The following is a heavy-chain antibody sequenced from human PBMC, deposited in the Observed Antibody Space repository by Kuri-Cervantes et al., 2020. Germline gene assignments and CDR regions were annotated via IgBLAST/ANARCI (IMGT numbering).Heavy chain of an antibody. CDR1: GFTFSSYS. J-gene: IGHJ4*02. CDR3: AKATYYYDSSGYLLD. Sequence: GGSLRLSCAASGFTFSSYSMNWVRQAPGKGLEWVSSISSSSSYIYYADSVKGRFTISRDNAKNSLYLQMNSLRTEDTALYYCAKATYYYDSSGYLLDWGQGTLVTVSS. D-gene: IGHD3-22*01. CDR2: ISSSSSYI. V-gene: IGHV3-21*04.